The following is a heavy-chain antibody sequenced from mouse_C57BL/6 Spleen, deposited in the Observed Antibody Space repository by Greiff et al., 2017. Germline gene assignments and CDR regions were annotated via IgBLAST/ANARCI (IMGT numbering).Heavy chain of an antibody. CDR2: IHPSDSDT. CDR1: GYTFTSYW. V-gene: IGHV1-74*01. CDR3: AIYEYDEGFAY. J-gene: IGHJ3*01. D-gene: IGHD2-4*01. Sequence: QVQLQQPGAELVKPGASVKVSCKASGYTFTSYWMHWVKQRPGQGLEWIGMIHPSDSDTNYNQKFKGKATLTVDKSSSTAYMQLSSLTSEYSAVYYCAIYEYDEGFAYWGQGTLVTVSA.